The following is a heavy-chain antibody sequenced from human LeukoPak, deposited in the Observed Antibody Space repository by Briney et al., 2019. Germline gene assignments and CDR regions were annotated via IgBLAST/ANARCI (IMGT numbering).Heavy chain of an antibody. CDR3: ASEVARWLQSRNAFDY. CDR1: GFTFSSYA. CDR2: ISYDGSNK. Sequence: PGGSLRLSCAASGFTFSSYAMHWVRQAPGKGLEGVAVISYDGSNKYYADSVKGRFTISRDNSKNTLYLQMNSLRAEDTAVYYCASEVARWLQSRNAFDYWGQGTLVTVSS. V-gene: IGHV3-30*04. J-gene: IGHJ4*02. D-gene: IGHD5-24*01.